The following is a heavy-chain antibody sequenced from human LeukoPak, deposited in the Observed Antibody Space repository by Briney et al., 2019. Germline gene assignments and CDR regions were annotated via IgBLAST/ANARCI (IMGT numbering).Heavy chain of an antibody. Sequence: GGSLRLSCAASGFTFSDYYMSWIRQAPGKGLEWVSYISSSGSTIYYADSVKGRFTISRDNSKNTVYLQVNSLRAEDTAIFYCAMTAAGKFDNWGQGTLVTVSS. CDR3: AMTAAGKFDN. CDR2: ISSSGSTI. V-gene: IGHV3-11*01. CDR1: GFTFSDYY. J-gene: IGHJ4*02. D-gene: IGHD6-13*01.